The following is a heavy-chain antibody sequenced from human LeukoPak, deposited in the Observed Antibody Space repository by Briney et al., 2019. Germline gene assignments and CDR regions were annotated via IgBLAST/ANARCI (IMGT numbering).Heavy chain of an antibody. Sequence: SVKVSCKASGGTFSSYTISWVRQAPGQGLEWMGRIIPILGIANYAQKFQGRVTITTDESTSTAYMELSSLRSEDTAVYYCARERGSGSSAFDIWGQGTMVTVSS. CDR2: IIPILGIA. V-gene: IGHV1-69*16. CDR3: ARERGSGSSAFDI. CDR1: GGTFSSYT. J-gene: IGHJ3*02. D-gene: IGHD6-19*01.